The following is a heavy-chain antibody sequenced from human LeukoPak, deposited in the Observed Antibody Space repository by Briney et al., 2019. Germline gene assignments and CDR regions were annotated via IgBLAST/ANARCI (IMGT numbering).Heavy chain of an antibody. J-gene: IGHJ4*01. D-gene: IGHD4-11*01. CDR3: AREPDDYSNYLLDY. CDR2: MNPNSGNT. CDR1: GYTFTSYD. V-gene: IGHV1-8*01. Sequence: ASVKVSCKASGYTFTSYDTNWVRQATGQGLEWMGWMNPNSGNTGYAQKFQGRVTMTRNTSISTAYMELSSLRSEDTAVYYCAREPDDYSNYLLDYWGHGTLVTVSS.